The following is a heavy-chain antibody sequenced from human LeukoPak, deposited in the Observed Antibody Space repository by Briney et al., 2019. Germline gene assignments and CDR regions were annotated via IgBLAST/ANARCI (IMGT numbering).Heavy chain of an antibody. CDR2: FYYSGSA. Sequence: SETLSLTCTVSGGSISTYYWSWIRQPPGKGLEWIGHFYYSGSANYNPSLKSRVTISVDTSKNQFSLNLTSVTAADTAVYYCAKGVKNWNALGYWGQGTLVTVSS. V-gene: IGHV4-59*08. CDR1: GGSISTYY. J-gene: IGHJ4*02. CDR3: AKGVKNWNALGY. D-gene: IGHD1-1*01.